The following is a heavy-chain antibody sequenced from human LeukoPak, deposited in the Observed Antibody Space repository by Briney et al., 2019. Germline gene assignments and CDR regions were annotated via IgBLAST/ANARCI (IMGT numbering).Heavy chain of an antibody. CDR3: AGARYSSSSYATGKSDFDY. D-gene: IGHD6-13*01. CDR1: GFTFDDYG. Sequence: SGGSLRLSCAASGFTFDDYGMSWVRQAPGKGLEWVSGINWNGGSTGYADSVKGRFTISRDNAKNSLYLQMNSLRAEDTAIYYCAGARYSSSSYATGKSDFDYWGQGTLVTVSS. V-gene: IGHV3-20*04. CDR2: INWNGGST. J-gene: IGHJ4*02.